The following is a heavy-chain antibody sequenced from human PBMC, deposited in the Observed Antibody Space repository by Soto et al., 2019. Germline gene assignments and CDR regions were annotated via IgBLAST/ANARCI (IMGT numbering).Heavy chain of an antibody. CDR3: ARDKVSSGCYPFDY. CDR2: INAGNGNT. V-gene: IGHV1-3*01. J-gene: IGHJ4*02. CDR1: GYTFTSYA. Sequence: ASVKVSCKASGYTFTSYAMHWVRQAPGQRLEWMGWINAGNGNTKYSQKFQGRVTITRDTSASTAYMEMSSLRSEDTAVYYCARDKVSSGCYPFDYWGQRTRGTVSS. D-gene: IGHD6-19*01.